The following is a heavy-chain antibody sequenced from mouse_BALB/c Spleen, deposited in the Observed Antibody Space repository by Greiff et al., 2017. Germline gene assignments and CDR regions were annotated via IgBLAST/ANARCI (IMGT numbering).Heavy chain of an antibody. CDR3: APDYYGSSYGGFAY. CDR1: GFNIKDTY. Sequence: VQLQQSGAELVKPGASVKLSCTASGFNIKDTYMHWVKQRPEQGLEWIGRIDPANGNTKYDPKFQGKATITADTSSNTAYLQRSSLTSEDTAVYYWAPDYYGSSYGGFAYWGQGTLVTVSA. V-gene: IGHV14-3*02. CDR2: IDPANGNT. J-gene: IGHJ3*01. D-gene: IGHD1-1*01.